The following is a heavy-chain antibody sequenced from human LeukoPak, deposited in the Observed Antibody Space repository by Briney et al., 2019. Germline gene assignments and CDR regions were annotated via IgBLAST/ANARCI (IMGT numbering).Heavy chain of an antibody. J-gene: IGHJ5*02. CDR3: GGTPMMFCNPTRFVGGWVDP. CDR1: GNTFTSDY. D-gene: IGHD3-16*01. V-gene: IGHV1-46*01. CDR2: INPSGGTSDGT. Sequence: ASVKVSCKASGNTFTSDYMHWVRQAPGQGLEWMGMINPSGGTSDGTRYAQRFQGRLTVTSDTSTSTVYLEPSSLRSEDTAVNFWGGTPMMFCNPTRFVGGWVDPWGQGNPV.